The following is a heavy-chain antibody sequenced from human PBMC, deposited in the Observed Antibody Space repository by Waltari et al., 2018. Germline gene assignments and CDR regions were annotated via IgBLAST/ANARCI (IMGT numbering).Heavy chain of an antibody. CDR2: INHSGST. CDR3: ARLRPAYYDFWSGYYWGEFDY. Sequence: QVQLQQWGAGLLKPSETLSLTCAVYGGSFSGYYWSWIRQPPGKGLEWIGEINHSGSTNYNPSLKSRVTISVDTSKNQFSLKLSSVTAADTAVYYCARLRPAYYDFWSGYYWGEFDYWGQGTLVTVSS. D-gene: IGHD3-3*01. CDR1: GGSFSGYY. V-gene: IGHV4-34*01. J-gene: IGHJ4*02.